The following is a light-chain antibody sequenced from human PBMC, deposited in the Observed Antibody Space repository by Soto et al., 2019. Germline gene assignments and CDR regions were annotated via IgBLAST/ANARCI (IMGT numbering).Light chain of an antibody. Sequence: DIQMTQSPSTLSASVGDRVTITCRASQSISSWLAWYQQKPGKAPKLLIYKASNLESGVPSRFSGSGSGTEFTLTISSLQPDDVATYYCQQYNSYSRTFGQGSKVEIK. CDR1: QSISSW. J-gene: IGKJ1*01. CDR2: KAS. V-gene: IGKV1-5*03. CDR3: QQYNSYSRT.